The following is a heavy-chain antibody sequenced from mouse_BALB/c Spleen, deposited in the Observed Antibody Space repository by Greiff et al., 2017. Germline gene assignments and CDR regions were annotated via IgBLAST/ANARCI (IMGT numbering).Heavy chain of an antibody. V-gene: IGHV14-4*02. Sequence: EVKLMESGAELVRSGASVKLSCTASGFNIKDYYMHWVKQRPEQGLEWIGWIDPENGDTEYAPKFQGKATMTADTSSNTAYLQLSSLTSEDTAVYYCNGGLWDVYYFDYWGQGTTLTVSS. D-gene: IGHD4-1*01. CDR3: NGGLWDVYYFDY. CDR1: GFNIKDYY. CDR2: IDPENGDT. J-gene: IGHJ2*01.